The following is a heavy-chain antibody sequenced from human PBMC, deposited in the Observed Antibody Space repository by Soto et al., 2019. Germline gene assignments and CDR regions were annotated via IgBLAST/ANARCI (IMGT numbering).Heavy chain of an antibody. J-gene: IGHJ5*02. Sequence: GGSLRLSCAASGFSFSSYAISWVRQAPGKGLEWVSSIGGRGGSTYYADSVKGRFTISRGNSKNTVYLQMNSLRVEDTAVYYCAKQGDYDFWSSSNNWLDPWGQGTLVTVSS. CDR2: IGGRGGST. D-gene: IGHD3-3*01. CDR1: GFSFSSYA. CDR3: AKQGDYDFWSSSNNWLDP. V-gene: IGHV3-23*01.